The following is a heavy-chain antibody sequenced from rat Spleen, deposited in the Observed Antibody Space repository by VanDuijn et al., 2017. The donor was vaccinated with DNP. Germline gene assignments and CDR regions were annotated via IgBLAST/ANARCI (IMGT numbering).Heavy chain of an antibody. D-gene: IGHD1-4*01. CDR3: ERGGKNYPGCPDY. V-gene: IGHV5-58*01. Sequence: EVQLVETGGGLVQPGRSLKLSCVASGFTFSGYWMYWIRQAPGKGLEWVASITRTGGNTYYPDSVKGRLTISRDKAKNTLYLQMNSLRSEDTATYYGERGGKNYPGCPDYWGQGVMVTVSS. J-gene: IGHJ2*01. CDR1: GFTFSGYW. CDR2: ITRTGGNT.